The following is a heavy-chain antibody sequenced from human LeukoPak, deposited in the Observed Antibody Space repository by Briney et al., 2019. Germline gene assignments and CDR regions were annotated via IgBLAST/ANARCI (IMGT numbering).Heavy chain of an antibody. CDR1: GFTFSSYE. V-gene: IGHV3-48*03. CDR2: ISSSGSTI. D-gene: IGHD2-15*01. Sequence: GGSLRLSCAASGFTFSSYEMNWVRQAPGKGLEWVSYISSSGSTIYYADSVKGRFTISRDNAKNSLYLQMNSLRAEDTAVYYCARAGSDCSGGSCYQGYWGQGTLVTVSS. CDR3: ARAGSDCSGGSCYQGY. J-gene: IGHJ4*02.